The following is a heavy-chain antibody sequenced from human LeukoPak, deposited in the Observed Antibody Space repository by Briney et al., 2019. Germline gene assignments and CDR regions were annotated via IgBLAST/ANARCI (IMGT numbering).Heavy chain of an antibody. CDR3: AAERVYCSSTSCVPFDP. J-gene: IGHJ5*02. CDR1: GGSFSGYY. Sequence: SETLSLTCAVYGGSFSGYYWSWIRQPPEKGLEWIGEINHSGSTNYNPSLKSRVTISVDTSKNQFSLKLSSVTAADTAVYYCAAERVYCSSTSCVPFDPWGQGTLVTVSS. D-gene: IGHD2-2*01. CDR2: INHSGST. V-gene: IGHV4-34*01.